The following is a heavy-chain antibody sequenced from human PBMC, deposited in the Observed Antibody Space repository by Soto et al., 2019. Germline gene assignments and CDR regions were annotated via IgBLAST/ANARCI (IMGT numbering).Heavy chain of an antibody. V-gene: IGHV3-23*01. Sequence: GGSLRLSCAASGFTFSSYAMTWVRQAPGKGLEWVSVVTSNRGSTYYADSVKGRFTISRDNSKNTLYLQMNSLRAEDTAVYYCAKFVTTTARYFDYWGQGTLVTVSS. D-gene: IGHD4-4*01. CDR3: AKFVTTTARYFDY. CDR1: GFTFSSYA. CDR2: VTSNRGST. J-gene: IGHJ4*02.